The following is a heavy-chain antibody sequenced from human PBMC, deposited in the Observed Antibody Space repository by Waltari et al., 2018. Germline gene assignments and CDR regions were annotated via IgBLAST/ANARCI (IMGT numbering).Heavy chain of an antibody. V-gene: IGHV4-38-2*01. CDR3: XRHENGDYQXVXX. CDR1: GYSISSGYY. CDR2: IYHSGST. Sequence: XVXLQXSGPGXXKPSETLSLTCAVSGYSISSGYYWGWIRQPPGQGLEWVGSIYHSGSTYYNPSLKSXVTXSXDXSKNQFXLKLSSVTAADTAVYYXXRHENGDYQXVXXWGQGTXVXXXS. J-gene: IGHJ4*02. D-gene: IGHD4-17*01.